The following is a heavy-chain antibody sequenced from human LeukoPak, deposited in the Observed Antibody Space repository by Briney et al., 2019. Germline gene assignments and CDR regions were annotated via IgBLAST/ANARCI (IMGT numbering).Heavy chain of an antibody. CDR2: INSDRSST. D-gene: IGHD4-23*01. CDR3: ARRAGGYSHPYDY. Sequence: GGSLRLSCAASGFTFSSYNMHWVRQAPGQGLEWVSRINSDRSSTSYADSVKGRFTISRDNSKNTLYLQMNSLRAEDTAVYYCARRAGGYSHPYDYWGQGTLVTVSS. V-gene: IGHV3-74*01. CDR1: GFTFSSYN. J-gene: IGHJ4*02.